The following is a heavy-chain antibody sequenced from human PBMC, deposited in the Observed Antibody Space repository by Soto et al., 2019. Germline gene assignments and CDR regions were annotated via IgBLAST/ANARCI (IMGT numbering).Heavy chain of an antibody. CDR1: GFTFSSYA. J-gene: IGHJ4*02. V-gene: IGHV3-23*01. Sequence: PGGSLRLSCAASGFTFSSYAMNWVRQAPGKGLEWVSVISGSGDSTYYADSVEGRFTISRDNSKNTLYLQMNSLRAEDTAVYYCAKEYEYSSGWERIDYWGQGTLVTVSS. CDR2: ISGSGDST. CDR3: AKEYEYSSGWERIDY. D-gene: IGHD6-19*01.